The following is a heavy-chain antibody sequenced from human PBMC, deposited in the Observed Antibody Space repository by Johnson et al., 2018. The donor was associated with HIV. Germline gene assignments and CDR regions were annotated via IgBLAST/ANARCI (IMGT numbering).Heavy chain of an antibody. CDR1: GFTFGSYG. CDR2: IRYDGSNK. CDR3: AREPLDVVYAFDI. J-gene: IGHJ3*02. V-gene: IGHV3-30*02. Sequence: VQLVESGGGVVQPGGSLRLSCAASGFTFGSYGMHWVRQAPGKGLEWVAFIRYDGSNKSYADSVKARFTISSDNSKNTLYLQMNSLRAEDTAVYYCAREPLDVVYAFDIWGQGTMVTVSS. D-gene: IGHD2-21*01.